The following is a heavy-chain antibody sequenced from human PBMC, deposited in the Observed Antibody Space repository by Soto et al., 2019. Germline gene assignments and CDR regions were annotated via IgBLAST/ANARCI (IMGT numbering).Heavy chain of an antibody. CDR3: ARGVSDFGDYNWFDP. D-gene: IGHD4-17*01. J-gene: IGHJ5*02. CDR1: GGSLSRGGYF. V-gene: IGHV4-31*03. CDR2: MYYSGRT. Sequence: PSETLSLTCTVSGGSLSRGGYFWTWIRQQPGKGLEWIGYMYYSGRTHYTASLKSRASISADMSKNQFSLKLNSVTAADTAVYFCARGVSDFGDYNWFDPWGQGTFVTVSS.